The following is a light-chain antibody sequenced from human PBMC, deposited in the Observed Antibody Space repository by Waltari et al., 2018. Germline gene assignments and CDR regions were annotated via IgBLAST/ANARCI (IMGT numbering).Light chain of an antibody. CDR3: QKYNSAPWT. J-gene: IGKJ1*01. CDR1: QDISNS. Sequence: DIQMTQSPSSLSASVGARVTITCRASQDISNSLAWYQQKPGTVPNLLIFAASTLQSGVSSRFSGSGSGTDFTLTISTLQPEDVATYYCQKYNSAPWTFGQGTKVEVK. V-gene: IGKV1-27*01. CDR2: AAS.